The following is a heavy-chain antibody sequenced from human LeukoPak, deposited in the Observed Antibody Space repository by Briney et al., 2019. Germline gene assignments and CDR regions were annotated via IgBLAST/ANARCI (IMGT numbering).Heavy chain of an antibody. CDR1: GYTFTGYY. Sequence: ASVKVSCKASGYTFTGYYMHWVRQAPGQGLEWMGWINPNSGGAYYAQKFQGRVNMTRDSSISTAYMELSRLRSDDTAVYYCARVQFTDYWGQGTLVTVSS. CDR2: INPNSGGA. J-gene: IGHJ4*02. CDR3: ARVQFTDY. D-gene: IGHD6-19*01. V-gene: IGHV1-2*02.